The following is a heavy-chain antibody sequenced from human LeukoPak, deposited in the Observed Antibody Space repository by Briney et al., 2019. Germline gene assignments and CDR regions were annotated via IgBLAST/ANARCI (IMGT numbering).Heavy chain of an antibody. J-gene: IGHJ4*02. D-gene: IGHD4-17*01. V-gene: IGHV5-51*01. Sequence: GESLKISCKGSGYSFTSYWIGWVRQMPGKGLEWMGIIYPGDSDTRYSPSFQGQVTISADKTISTAYLQWSSLKASDTAMYYCARQSMTTVTNFDYWGQGTLVTVSS. CDR1: GYSFTSYW. CDR2: IYPGDSDT. CDR3: ARQSMTTVTNFDY.